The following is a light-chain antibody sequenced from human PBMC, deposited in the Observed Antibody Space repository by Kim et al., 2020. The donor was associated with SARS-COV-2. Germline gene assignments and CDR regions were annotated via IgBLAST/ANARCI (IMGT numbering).Light chain of an antibody. CDR2: PAS. CDR3: QQTSRAPRT. V-gene: IGKV1-27*01. J-gene: IGKJ1*01. CDR1: QGINNY. Sequence: DIQMTQSPSSLSASVGDRVTITCRASQGINNYLAWYQQKPGKVPKLLIYPASTLQSGVPSRFGGSGSGTDFTLTINSLQPEDVATYDCQQTSRAPRTFGQGTKVDIK.